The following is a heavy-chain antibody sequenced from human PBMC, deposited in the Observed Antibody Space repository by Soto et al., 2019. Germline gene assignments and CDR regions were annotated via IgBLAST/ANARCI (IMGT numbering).Heavy chain of an antibody. CDR1: GGSFSGYY. V-gene: IGHV4-34*01. CDR2: INHSGSA. D-gene: IGHD4-17*01. Sequence: SETLSLTCAVYGGSFSGYYWSWIRQPPGKGLEWIGEINHSGSANYNPSLKSRVTISVDTSKNQFSLKLSSVTAADTAVYYCARGRRTTVTIDYWGQGTLVTVSS. J-gene: IGHJ4*02. CDR3: ARGRRTTVTIDY.